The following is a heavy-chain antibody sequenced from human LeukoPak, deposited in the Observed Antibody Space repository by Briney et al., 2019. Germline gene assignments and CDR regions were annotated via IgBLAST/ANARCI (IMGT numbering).Heavy chain of an antibody. J-gene: IGHJ4*02. CDR1: GFTFSSYA. V-gene: IGHV3-30*04. CDR2: ISYDGSNK. D-gene: IGHD6-13*01. CDR3: ARSWRSSSWYEGY. Sequence: GGSLRLSCAASGFTFSSYAMHWVRQAPGKGLEWVAVISYDGSNKYYADSVKGRFTISRDNSKNTLHLQMNSLRAEDTAVYYCARSWRSSSWYEGYWGQGTLVTVSS.